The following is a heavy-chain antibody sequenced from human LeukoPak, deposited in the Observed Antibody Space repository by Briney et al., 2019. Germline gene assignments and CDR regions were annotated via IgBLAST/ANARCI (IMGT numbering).Heavy chain of an antibody. CDR3: ARGTYCSGGSCYSNWFDP. J-gene: IGHJ5*02. V-gene: IGHV4-31*03. D-gene: IGHD2-15*01. Sequence: KPSQTLSLTCTVSGGSISSGGYYWSWIRQHPGKGLEWIGYIYYSGSTYCNPSLKSRVTISVDTSKNQFSLKLSSVTAADTAVYYCARGTYCSGGSCYSNWFDPWGQGTLVTVSS. CDR2: IYYSGST. CDR1: GGSISSGGYY.